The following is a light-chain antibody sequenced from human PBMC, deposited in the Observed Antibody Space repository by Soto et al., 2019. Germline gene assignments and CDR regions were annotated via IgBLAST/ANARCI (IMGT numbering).Light chain of an antibody. CDR3: QTWSTDIRV. CDR2: LNSDGSH. CDR1: SGHNSYA. V-gene: IGLV4-69*01. Sequence: QLVLTQPASATASVGASVKLTCTLSSGHNSYAIAWHQQQPEKGPRYLMKLNSDGSHSKGDGIPDRFSGSSSGAERYLTISSLQSEDEADYYCQTWSTDIRVFGGGTKLTV. J-gene: IGLJ3*02.